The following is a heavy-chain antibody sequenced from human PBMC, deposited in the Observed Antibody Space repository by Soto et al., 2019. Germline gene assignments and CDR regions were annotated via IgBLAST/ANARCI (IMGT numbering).Heavy chain of an antibody. J-gene: IGHJ5*02. CDR1: GGSISSGGYS. V-gene: IGHV4-30-2*01. CDR3: ARYYTVTYNWFDP. CDR2: IYHSGST. D-gene: IGHD4-17*01. Sequence: PSETLSLTCAVSGGSISSGGYSWSWIRQPPGKGLEWIGYIYHSGSTYYNPSLKSRVTISVDRSKNQFSLKLSSVTAADTAVYYCARYYTVTYNWFDPWGQGTLVTVSS.